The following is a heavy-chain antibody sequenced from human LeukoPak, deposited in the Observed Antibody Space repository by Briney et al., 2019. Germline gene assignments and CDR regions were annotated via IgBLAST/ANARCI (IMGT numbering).Heavy chain of an antibody. Sequence: GGSLRLSCAASGFTISGYWMYWIRQSPGKGLEWVARVNADGSVTNYAGSMKGRFTISRDTATNIVYLQMNSLRDDDTAAYYCARDLNWGQVDYWGQGTLVTVSS. CDR2: VNADGSVT. J-gene: IGHJ4*02. CDR1: GFTISGYW. D-gene: IGHD7-27*01. CDR3: ARDLNWGQVDY. V-gene: IGHV3-74*01.